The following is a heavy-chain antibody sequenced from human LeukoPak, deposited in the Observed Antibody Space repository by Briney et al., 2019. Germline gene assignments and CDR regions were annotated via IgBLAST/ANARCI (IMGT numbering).Heavy chain of an antibody. J-gene: IGHJ5*01. CDR1: GASISSTSYY. CDR2: IYYSGST. V-gene: IGHV4-61*01. D-gene: IGHD3-10*01. Sequence: SETLSLTCTVSGASISSTSYYWSWIRQPPGKGLEWIGYIYYSGSTNYNPSLKSRVTISVDTSKNQFSLKLSSVTAADTAVYYCARDNSIYGSGSPFDPWGQGTLVTVSS. CDR3: ARDNSIYGSGSPFDP.